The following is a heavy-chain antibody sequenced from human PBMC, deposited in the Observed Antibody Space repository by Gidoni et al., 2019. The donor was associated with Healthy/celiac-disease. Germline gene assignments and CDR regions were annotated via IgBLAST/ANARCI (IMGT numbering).Heavy chain of an antibody. V-gene: IGHV3-23*01. Sequence: EVQLLESGGGLVQPGGSLRLSCAASGFTFSSYAMSWVRQAPGKGLEWVSAISGSGGSTYDADSVKGRFTISRDNSKNTLYLQMNSLRAEDTAVYYCAKDDYYDRYFQHWGQGTLVTVSS. CDR1: GFTFSSYA. J-gene: IGHJ1*01. D-gene: IGHD1-26*01. CDR2: ISGSGGST. CDR3: AKDDYYDRYFQH.